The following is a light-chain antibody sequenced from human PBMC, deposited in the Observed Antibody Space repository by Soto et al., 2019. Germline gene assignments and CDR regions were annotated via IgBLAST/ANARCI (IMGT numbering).Light chain of an antibody. CDR2: DAS. CDR1: QSVSNY. Sequence: EIVLTQSPATLSLSPGERATLYCRASQSVSNYLFWFQQKPGQAPRLLIYDASNRAAGIPARFSGGGSGTDFTLTISSLEPEDFAVYYCQQHSNWPLTFGGGTKVDIK. J-gene: IGKJ4*01. CDR3: QQHSNWPLT. V-gene: IGKV3-11*01.